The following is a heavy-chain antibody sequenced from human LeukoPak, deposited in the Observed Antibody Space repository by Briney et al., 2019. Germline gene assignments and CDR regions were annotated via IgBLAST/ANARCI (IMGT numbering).Heavy chain of an antibody. CDR3: ARDEQQLVNWFDP. J-gene: IGHJ5*02. D-gene: IGHD6-13*01. CDR1: GYTLTELS. Sequence: ASVTVSCKVSGYTLTELSMHWVRQAPGKGLEWMGGFDPEDGETIYAQKFQGRVTMTRSTSISTAYMELSSLRSEDTAVYYCARDEQQLVNWFDPWGQGTLVTVSS. V-gene: IGHV1-24*01. CDR2: FDPEDGET.